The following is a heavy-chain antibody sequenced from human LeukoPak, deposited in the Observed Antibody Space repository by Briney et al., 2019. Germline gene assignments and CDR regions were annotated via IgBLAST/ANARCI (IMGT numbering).Heavy chain of an antibody. CDR2: ISGDYGYP. D-gene: IGHD3-16*01. Sequence: GASVKVSCKASGYTFNSHGISWIRQAPGQGPEWMGWISGDYGYPKYAQKFQGRITMTTDTSTDTSYMELRSLRAGETVFYYCARNKTTGGGGFDYWGQGTLITVSS. V-gene: IGHV1-18*04. CDR1: GYTFNSHG. J-gene: IGHJ4*02. CDR3: ARNKTTGGGGFDY.